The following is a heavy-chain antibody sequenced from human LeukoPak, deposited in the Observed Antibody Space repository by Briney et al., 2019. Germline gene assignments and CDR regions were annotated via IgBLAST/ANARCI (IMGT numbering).Heavy chain of an antibody. CDR2: FDSEDAET. CDR3: AAYYAAGASSF. V-gene: IGHV1-24*01. CDR1: GCTLSDLS. D-gene: IGHD2-21*01. J-gene: IGHJ4*02. Sequence: ASVKVSCKISGCTLSDLSMHWVRQAPGKGLEWMGGFDSEDAETTYAQNFQGRVTMTEDSSTGTAYMELYSLRSDDTAVYFCAAYYAAGASSFWGQGTLVTVSS.